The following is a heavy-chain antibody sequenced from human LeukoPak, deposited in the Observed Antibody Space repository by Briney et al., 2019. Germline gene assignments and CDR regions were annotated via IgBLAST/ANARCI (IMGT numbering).Heavy chain of an antibody. Sequence: PSETLSLTCAVYGGSFSGYYWSWIRQPPGKGLEWIGEINHSGSTNYNPSLKSRVTISVDTSKNQFSLKLNSVTAADTAVYYCARFSSRGYSYGYSYYFDYWGQGTLVTVSS. D-gene: IGHD5-18*01. CDR1: GGSFSGYY. CDR3: ARFSSRGYSYGYSYYFDY. CDR2: INHSGST. V-gene: IGHV4-34*01. J-gene: IGHJ4*02.